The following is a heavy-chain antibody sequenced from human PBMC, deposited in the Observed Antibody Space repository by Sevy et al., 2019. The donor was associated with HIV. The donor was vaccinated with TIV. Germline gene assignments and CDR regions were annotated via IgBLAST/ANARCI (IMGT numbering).Heavy chain of an antibody. Sequence: GGSLRLSCVGSGFSFRYYGIHWVRQSPGKGLDWVALISHDGINEYYADSVKGRFTISRDNSKNTVYLEMNSLRNEDTAIYFCANAYSGSYSHSYLYAPDVWGQGTTVTVSS. V-gene: IGHV3-30*18. D-gene: IGHD1-26*01. CDR3: ANAYSGSYSHSYLYAPDV. CDR1: GFSFRYYG. J-gene: IGHJ6*02. CDR2: ISHDGINE.